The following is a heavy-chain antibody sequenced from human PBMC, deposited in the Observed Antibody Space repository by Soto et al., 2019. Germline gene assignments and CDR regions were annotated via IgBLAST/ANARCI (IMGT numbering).Heavy chain of an antibody. CDR1: GLDFNKAW. D-gene: IGHD3-16*01. CDR2: IRSNTDGGTT. CDR3: TTDRVGKWGGK. V-gene: IGHV3-15*01. Sequence: EVQLVESGGGLLKPGGSLRLSCAASGLDFNKAWMSWVRQAPGKGLEWVGRIRSNTDGGTTEFAAPVKGRFTISRDYPKNLLYLKRNSRPTGATAVYYCTTDRVGKWGGKWGQGTLATFPS. J-gene: IGHJ4*02.